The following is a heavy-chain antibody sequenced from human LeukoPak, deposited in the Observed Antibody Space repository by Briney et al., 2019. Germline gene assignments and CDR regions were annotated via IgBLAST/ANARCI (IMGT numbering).Heavy chain of an antibody. J-gene: IGHJ6*03. Sequence: GGSLRLSCAASGFTFSDYNMRWIRQAPGKGLEWVSSISRSGSTKYYADSVKGRFTISRDNAKNSLFLQMNSLRAEDTAVYYCARVLRYCSGGNCYSGGLGYMDVWGKGTTVTIPS. CDR1: GFTFSDYN. CDR3: ARVLRYCSGGNCYSGGLGYMDV. V-gene: IGHV3-11*01. CDR2: ISRSGSTK. D-gene: IGHD2-15*01.